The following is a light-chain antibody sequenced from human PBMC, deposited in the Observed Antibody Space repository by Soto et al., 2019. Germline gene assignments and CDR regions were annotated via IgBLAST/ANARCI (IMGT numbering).Light chain of an antibody. CDR2: GNR. V-gene: IGLV1-40*01. Sequence: QSVLTQPPSVSGAPGQRVTIPCTGNSSNLGAGYDVHWYQQLPGTAPKLVIYGNRNRPSGVPERFSASKSGTSASLAISGLRSEDEADYFCAGWDDSLHGLLFGAGTKVTVL. J-gene: IGLJ1*01. CDR1: SSNLGAGYD. CDR3: AGWDDSLHGLL.